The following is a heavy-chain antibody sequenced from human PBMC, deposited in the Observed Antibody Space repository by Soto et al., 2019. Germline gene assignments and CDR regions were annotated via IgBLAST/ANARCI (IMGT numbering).Heavy chain of an antibody. D-gene: IGHD3-10*01. CDR1: GGSISSNY. CDR3: ARIEKFYYGSGPQMGSAP. Sequence: SETLSLTCTVSGGSISSNYWSWIRQPPGKGLEWIGYIFYSGSTNYNPSLKSRVTISVDTSNKQFSLALTSVTAADTAVFYCARIEKFYYGSGPQMGSAPWGKGTLVPVSS. CDR2: IFYSGST. V-gene: IGHV4-59*08. J-gene: IGHJ5*02.